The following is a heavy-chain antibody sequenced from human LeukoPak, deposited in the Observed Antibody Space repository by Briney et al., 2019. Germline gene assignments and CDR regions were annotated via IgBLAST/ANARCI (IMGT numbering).Heavy chain of an antibody. CDR2: IKHSGST. V-gene: IGHV4-34*01. Sequence: SETLSLTCAVYGGSFSGYYWSWIRQPPGKGLEWMGEIKHSGSTNYNPSLKSRVTISVDTSKNQFSLKLSSVTAANTAVYYCARGRSQGAGSYYDSSGYYYFDYWGQGTLVTVSS. CDR1: GGSFSGYY. D-gene: IGHD3-22*01. CDR3: ARGRSQGAGSYYDSSGYYYFDY. J-gene: IGHJ4*02.